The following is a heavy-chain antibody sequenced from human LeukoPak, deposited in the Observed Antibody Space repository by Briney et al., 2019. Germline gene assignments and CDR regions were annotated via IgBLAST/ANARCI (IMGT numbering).Heavy chain of an antibody. J-gene: IGHJ4*02. CDR1: GFTFSSYS. Sequence: GGSLRLSCAASGFTFSSYSMNWVRQAPGKGLEWVSSISSSSSYIYYADSVKGRFTISRDNAKNSLYLQMNSLRAEDTAVYYGASLADGSGSYKDYWGQGTLVTVSS. V-gene: IGHV3-21*01. CDR3: ASLADGSGSYKDY. CDR2: ISSSSSYI. D-gene: IGHD3-10*01.